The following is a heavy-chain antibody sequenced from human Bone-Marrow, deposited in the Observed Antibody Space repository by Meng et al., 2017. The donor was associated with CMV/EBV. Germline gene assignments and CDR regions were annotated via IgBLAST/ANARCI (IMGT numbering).Heavy chain of an antibody. CDR1: GGTFSSYA. CDR3: ARDHIDGYNQMYYFDY. J-gene: IGHJ4*02. D-gene: IGHD5-24*01. CDR2: IIPIFGTA. V-gene: IGHV1-69*05. Sequence: SVKVSCKASGGTFSSYAISWVRQAPGQGLEWMGGIIPIFGTANYAQKFQGRVTITTDESTSTAYMELSSLRSEDTAVYYCARDHIDGYNQMYYFDYWGQGTLVTVSS.